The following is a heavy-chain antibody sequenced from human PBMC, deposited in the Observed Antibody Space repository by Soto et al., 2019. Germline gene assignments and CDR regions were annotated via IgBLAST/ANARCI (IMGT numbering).Heavy chain of an antibody. CDR3: ARAVLPATAPFDY. CDR1: GVSITSGDYY. J-gene: IGHJ4*02. D-gene: IGHD2-2*01. CDR2: ISYSGSA. V-gene: IGHV4-31*03. Sequence: SETLSLTCSVSGVSITSGDYYWSWIRQHPGKGLEWIGYISYSGSAYYNPSLRSRAAISVDTSKNQFSLKLSSVTAADTAVYYCARAVLPATAPFDYWRQGTLVTVSS.